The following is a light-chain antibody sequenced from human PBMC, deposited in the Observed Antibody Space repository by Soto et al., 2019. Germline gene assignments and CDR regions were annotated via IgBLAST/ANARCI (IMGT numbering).Light chain of an antibody. CDR3: TAWDDSLNGLL. Sequence: QSVLTQPPSASGTPGQRVTISCSGGSSNIGSNTVTWYQQLPGTAPKLLIYSNNKRPSGVPDRFSGSRSGTSASLAVSGLQSEDEADYYCTAWDDSLNGLLFGGGTKVTVL. CDR2: SNN. J-gene: IGLJ2*01. V-gene: IGLV1-44*01. CDR1: SSNIGSNT.